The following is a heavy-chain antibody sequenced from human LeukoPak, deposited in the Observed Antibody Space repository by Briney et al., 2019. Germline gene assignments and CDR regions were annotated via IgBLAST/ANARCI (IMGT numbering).Heavy chain of an antibody. CDR1: GYTFTGYY. D-gene: IGHD2-15*01. Sequence: ASVKVSCKASGYTFTGYYMHWVRQAPGQGLEWMGRINPNSGGTNYAQKFQGRVTMTRDTSISTAYMELSRLRSDDTAVYYCASRGGTAMTWGDYWGQGTLVTVSP. J-gene: IGHJ4*02. CDR2: INPNSGGT. V-gene: IGHV1-2*06. CDR3: ASRGGTAMTWGDY.